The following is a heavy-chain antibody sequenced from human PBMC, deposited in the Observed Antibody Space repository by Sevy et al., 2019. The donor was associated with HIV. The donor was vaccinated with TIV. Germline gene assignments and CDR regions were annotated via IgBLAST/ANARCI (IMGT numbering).Heavy chain of an antibody. Sequence: GGSLRLSCAASEITLSNYAMNWVRQAPGRGLEWVSAISGSGGSTYYADSVKGRFTISRDNSKNTLSPQMHSLRVEDTAVYYCAKDRAVLVGDAFDLWGQGTMVTVSS. J-gene: IGHJ3*01. CDR3: AKDRAVLVGDAFDL. D-gene: IGHD2-15*01. CDR1: EITLSNYA. V-gene: IGHV3-23*01. CDR2: ISGSGGST.